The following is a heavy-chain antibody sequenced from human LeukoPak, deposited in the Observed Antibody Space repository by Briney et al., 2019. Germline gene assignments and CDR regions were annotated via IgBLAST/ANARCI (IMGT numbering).Heavy chain of an antibody. D-gene: IGHD4-23*01. V-gene: IGHV4-34*01. J-gene: IGHJ6*01. CDR1: GGSFSGYY. CDR2: INHSGST. CDR3: ARDIGGTRLYYYYGMDV. Sequence: SETLSLTCAVYGGSFSGYYWSWIRQPPGKGLEWIGEINHSGSTNYNPSLKSRVTTSVDTSKNQFSLKLSCVTAADTAVYYCARDIGGTRLYYYYGMDVWGKGATVTVSS.